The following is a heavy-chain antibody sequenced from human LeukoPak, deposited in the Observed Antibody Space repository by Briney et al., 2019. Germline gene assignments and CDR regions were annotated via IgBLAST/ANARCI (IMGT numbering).Heavy chain of an antibody. CDR3: ARVYDSSGYAFDY. J-gene: IGHJ4*02. D-gene: IGHD3-22*01. CDR2: IHYSGST. CDR1: GGSVNSGVYY. V-gene: IGHV4-31*03. Sequence: SETLSLTCTVSGGSVNSGVYYWSWIPQHPQKGLEWIGYIHYSGSTYYNPSLKSRVTISVDTPQNQFSLKLTSVTAADTAVYYCARVYDSSGYAFDYWGQGTLVTVSS.